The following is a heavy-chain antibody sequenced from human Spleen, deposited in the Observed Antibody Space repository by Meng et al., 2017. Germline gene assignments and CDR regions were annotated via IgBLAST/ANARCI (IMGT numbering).Heavy chain of an antibody. Sequence: SVKVSCKASGGTFSSYTISWVRQAPGQGLEWMGRIIPILGIANYAQKFQGRVTITADKSTSTAYMELSSLRSEDTAVYYCASGYSYGYTSNYYYYGMDVWGQGTTVTVS. CDR2: IIPILGIA. V-gene: IGHV1-69*02. CDR3: ASGYSYGYTSNYYYYGMDV. J-gene: IGHJ6*02. CDR1: GGTFSSYT. D-gene: IGHD5-18*01.